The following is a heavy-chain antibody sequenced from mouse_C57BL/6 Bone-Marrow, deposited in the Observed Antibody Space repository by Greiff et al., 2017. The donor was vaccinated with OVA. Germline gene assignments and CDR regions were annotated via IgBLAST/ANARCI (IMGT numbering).Heavy chain of an antibody. Sequence: EVKLQESGPELVKPGDSVKISCKASGYSFTGYFMNWVMQSHGKSLEWIGRINPYNGDTFYNQKFKGKATLTVDKSSSTAHMELRSLTSEDSAVYYCARPYYGYGYAMDYWGQGTSVTVSS. D-gene: IGHD2-9*01. J-gene: IGHJ4*01. CDR1: GYSFTGYF. V-gene: IGHV1-20*01. CDR2: INPYNGDT. CDR3: ARPYYGYGYAMDY.